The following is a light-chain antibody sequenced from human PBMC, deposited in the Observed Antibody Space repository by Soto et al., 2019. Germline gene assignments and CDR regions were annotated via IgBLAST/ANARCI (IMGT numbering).Light chain of an antibody. Sequence: QSVLTQPPSASGTPGQRVTISCSGRGSNIGSNTVNWYQQLPGTAPKLLIYSNDQRPSGVPDRFSGSKSGTSASLAISGLQSEDEADYYCAVWDDSLNGPVFGGGTKLTVL. V-gene: IGLV1-44*01. CDR2: SND. CDR3: AVWDDSLNGPV. J-gene: IGLJ2*01. CDR1: GSNIGSNT.